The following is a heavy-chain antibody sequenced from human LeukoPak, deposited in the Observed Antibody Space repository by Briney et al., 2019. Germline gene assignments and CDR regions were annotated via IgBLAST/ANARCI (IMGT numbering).Heavy chain of an antibody. J-gene: IGHJ3*02. D-gene: IGHD2-2*01. CDR2: KYYSGSA. CDR3: ATPYCSSLSCLDVFNI. CDR1: GISISDGRYY. V-gene: IGHV4-31*03. Sequence: SQTLSLTCNVSGISISDGRYYWAWIRQRPGRGLEWIGYKYYSGSAKYNPSLKSRLTISIDTPENQFSLHLSSVTAAGTAIYYCATPYCSSLSCLDVFNIWGQGSMVTVSS.